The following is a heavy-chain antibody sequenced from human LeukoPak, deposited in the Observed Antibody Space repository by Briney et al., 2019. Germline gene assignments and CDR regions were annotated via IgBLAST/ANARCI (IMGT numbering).Heavy chain of an antibody. CDR1: GFTVTSSY. D-gene: IGHD5-24*01. Sequence: GGSLRLSCAASGFTVTSSYMNWVRQAPGKGLEWVSVIYSGEIIYYADSVKGRFTISRDNSKNTLYLQMNSLRAEDTAVYYCAKKRDAFDIWGQGTVFTVSS. CDR3: AKKRDAFDI. V-gene: IGHV3-53*01. CDR2: IYSGEII. J-gene: IGHJ3*02.